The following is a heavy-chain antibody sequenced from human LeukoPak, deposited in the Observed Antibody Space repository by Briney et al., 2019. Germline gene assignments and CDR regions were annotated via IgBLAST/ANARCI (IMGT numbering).Heavy chain of an antibody. CDR3: AKDFVYSSSSDFDY. CDR1: GFTFNTYA. D-gene: IGHD6-6*01. Sequence: GGSLRLSCAASGFTFNTYAMNWVRQTPGKGLEWVSAISGSGGTTYYADSVKGRFTISRDNSKNTLSLQMNSLRAEDTAVYYCAKDFVYSSSSDFDYWGQGTLLTVSS. V-gene: IGHV3-23*01. J-gene: IGHJ4*02. CDR2: ISGSGGTT.